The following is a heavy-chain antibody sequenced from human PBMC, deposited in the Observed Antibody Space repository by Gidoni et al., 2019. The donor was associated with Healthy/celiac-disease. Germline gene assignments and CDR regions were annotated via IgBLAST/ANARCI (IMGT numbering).Heavy chain of an antibody. V-gene: IGHV4-34*01. CDR1: GGSFSGYY. CDR3: ARGLYMRVTGWFDP. J-gene: IGHJ5*02. CDR2: INDSGST. Sequence: QVQLQQWGAGLLKPSETLSLTCAVYGGSFSGYYWSWIRQPPGKGLEWNGEINDSGSTNYNPSLKSRVTISVDTSKNQFSLKLSSVTAADTAVYYCARGLYMRVTGWFDPWGQGTLVTVSS. D-gene: IGHD3-16*01.